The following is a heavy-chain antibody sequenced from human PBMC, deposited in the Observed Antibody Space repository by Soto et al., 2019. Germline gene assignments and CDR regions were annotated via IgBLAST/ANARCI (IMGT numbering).Heavy chain of an antibody. CDR2: LYTGTDT. D-gene: IGHD5-12*01. CDR3: ARSRYAGTLSGRFLDY. CDR1: GFTVSSTY. V-gene: IGHV3-53*01. J-gene: IGHJ4*02. Sequence: PGGSLRLSCAASGFTVSSTYLTWVRQAPGKGLEWVAILYTGTDTVYADSVKGRFTISRDSSKNTFYLQLNSLRAADTAMYFCARSRYAGTLSGRFLDYWGQGSLVTVSS.